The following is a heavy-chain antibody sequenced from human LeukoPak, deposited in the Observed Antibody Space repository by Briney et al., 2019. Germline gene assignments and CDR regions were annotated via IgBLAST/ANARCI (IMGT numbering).Heavy chain of an antibody. CDR1: GFTFSSYS. J-gene: IGHJ6*02. CDR3: AREQYYDILTGYYPYYYYYGMDV. CDR2: ISSSSSYI. V-gene: IGHV3-21*01. Sequence: PGGSLRLSCAASGFTFSSYSMNWVRQAPGKGLEWVSSISSSSSYIYYADSVKGRFTISRDNAKNSLYLQMNSLRAEDTAVYYCAREQYYDILTGYYPYYYYYGMDVWGQGTTVTVSS. D-gene: IGHD3-9*01.